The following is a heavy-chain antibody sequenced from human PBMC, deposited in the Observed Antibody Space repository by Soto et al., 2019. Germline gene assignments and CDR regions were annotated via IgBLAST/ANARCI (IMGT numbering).Heavy chain of an antibody. CDR2: ISGSGGST. CDR1: GFTFSSYA. V-gene: IGHV3-23*01. D-gene: IGHD2-15*01. J-gene: IGHJ6*02. Sequence: PGGSLRLSCAASGFTFSSYAMSWVRQAPGKGLEWVSAISGSGGSTYYADSVKGRFTISRDNSKNTLYLQMNSLRAEDTAVYYYAKMGGGGVAASHYYGMDVWGQGTTVTVSS. CDR3: AKMGGGGVAASHYYGMDV.